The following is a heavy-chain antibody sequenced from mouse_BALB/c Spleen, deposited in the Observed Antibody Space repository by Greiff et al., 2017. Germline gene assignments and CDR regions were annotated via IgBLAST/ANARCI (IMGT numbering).Heavy chain of an antibody. J-gene: IGHJ3*01. CDR3: ASRGEPWFAY. Sequence: EVKLQESGPELVKPGASVKIPCKASGYTFTDYNMDWVKQSPGKSLEWIGDINPNNGGTIYNQKFKGKATLTVDKSSSTAYMELRSLTSEDTAVCDCASRGEPWFAYWGQGTLVTVSA. CDR1: GYTFTDYN. CDR2: INPNNGGT. V-gene: IGHV1-18*01.